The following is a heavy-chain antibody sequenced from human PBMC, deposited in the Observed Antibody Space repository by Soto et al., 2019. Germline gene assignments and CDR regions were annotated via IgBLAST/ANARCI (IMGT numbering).Heavy chain of an antibody. J-gene: IGHJ6*02. CDR2: ISWDGGST. CDR1: GFTFDDYT. Sequence: ESGGVVVQPGGSLRLSCAASGFTFDDYTMHWVRQAPGKGLEWVSLISWDGGSTYYADSVKGRFTISRDNSKNSLYLQMNSLRTEDTALYYCAKGFSGSGDVWGQGTTVTVSS. D-gene: IGHD3-10*01. CDR3: AKGFSGSGDV. V-gene: IGHV3-43*01.